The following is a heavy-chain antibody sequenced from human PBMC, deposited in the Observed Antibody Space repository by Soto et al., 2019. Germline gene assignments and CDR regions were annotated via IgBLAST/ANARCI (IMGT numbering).Heavy chain of an antibody. Sequence: QVQLVQSGAEVKKPGSSVKVSCKASGGTFGSYAISWVPPAPGQGLEWMGGIIPIPGTANYAQKFQGSVTIAAEESTSTAYMELSSLRSEDTAVYYCARSQGSSTSLEIYYYYYYGMDVWGQVTTVTVSS. CDR3: ARSQGSSTSLEIYYYYYYGMDV. J-gene: IGHJ6*02. CDR1: GGTFGSYA. CDR2: IIPIPGTA. D-gene: IGHD2-2*01. V-gene: IGHV1-69*01.